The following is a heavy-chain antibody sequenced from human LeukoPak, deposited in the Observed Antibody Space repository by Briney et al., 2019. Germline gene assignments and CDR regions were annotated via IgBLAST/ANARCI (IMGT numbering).Heavy chain of an antibody. V-gene: IGHV3-23*01. Sequence: GGSLRLSCAASGFTFSNYAMSWVRQAPGKGLEWVSGISGSGGTTHYADSVKGRFTISRDNSKNTLYLQMNSLRAEDTAVYYCAKMWQQLVRFAGFDIWGQGIMVTVSS. D-gene: IGHD6-13*01. CDR1: GFTFSNYA. CDR2: ISGSGGTT. J-gene: IGHJ3*02. CDR3: AKMWQQLVRFAGFDI.